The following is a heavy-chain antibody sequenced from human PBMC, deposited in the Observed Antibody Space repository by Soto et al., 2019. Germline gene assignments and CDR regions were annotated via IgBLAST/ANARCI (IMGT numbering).Heavy chain of an antibody. CDR1: GGTFSSYA. Sequence: QVQLVQSGAEVKKPGSSVKVSCKASGGTFSSYAISWVRQAPGQGLEWMGGIIPIFGTANYAQKFQGRVTITAYESTSTAYMELSSLRSEDTAVYDCARGGDRVGATMTLRTNCDYWGQGTLVTVSS. V-gene: IGHV1-69*01. CDR3: ARGGDRVGATMTLRTNCDY. J-gene: IGHJ4*02. D-gene: IGHD1-26*01. CDR2: IIPIFGTA.